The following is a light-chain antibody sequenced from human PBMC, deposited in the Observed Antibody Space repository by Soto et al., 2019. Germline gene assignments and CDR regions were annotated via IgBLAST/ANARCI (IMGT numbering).Light chain of an antibody. J-gene: IGKJ3*01. Sequence: EIVLTQSPGTLSLSPGERATLSCRASQSVSSSSLAWYQQIPGQAPRLLIYGASSRATGIPDRFSGSGSGTDFTLTISRLEPDDFAVYYCQQYGSSQFTFGPGTKVNIK. CDR2: GAS. CDR1: QSVSSSS. V-gene: IGKV3-20*01. CDR3: QQYGSSQFT.